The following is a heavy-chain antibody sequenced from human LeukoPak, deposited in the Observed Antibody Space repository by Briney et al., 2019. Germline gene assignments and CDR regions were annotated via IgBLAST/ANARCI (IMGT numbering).Heavy chain of an antibody. J-gene: IGHJ4*02. Sequence: PGGSLRLSCAASGFTFSRYEMNWVRQAPGKGLEWLSYISGSGRTIFYGDSVKGRFTISRDNANNSLYLQINSLRAEDTALYYCARVALDSSGDNYGRGAFDYWGQGTLVTVSS. CDR3: ARVALDSSGDNYGRGAFDY. V-gene: IGHV3-48*03. CDR1: GFTFSRYE. CDR2: ISGSGRTI. D-gene: IGHD6-19*01.